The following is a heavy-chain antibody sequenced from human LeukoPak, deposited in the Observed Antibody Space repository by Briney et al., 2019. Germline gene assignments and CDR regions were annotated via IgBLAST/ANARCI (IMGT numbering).Heavy chain of an antibody. J-gene: IGHJ3*02. V-gene: IGHV4-59*01. CDR2: IYYGGST. CDR1: GGSISSYY. Sequence: SETLSLTCTVSGGSISSYYCSWIRQPPGKGLEWSVYIYYGGSTNYNTSLKSRVTISVYTSNNQFSLKLSSVTAADTAVYYCAREVDTAMVTRAFDIWGQGTTVTVSS. CDR3: AREVDTAMVTRAFDI. D-gene: IGHD5-18*01.